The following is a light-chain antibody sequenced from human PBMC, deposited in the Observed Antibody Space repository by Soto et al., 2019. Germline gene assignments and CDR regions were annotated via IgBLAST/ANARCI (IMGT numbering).Light chain of an antibody. CDR3: SSYAGSNNPPYV. CDR1: SSDVGGYNY. Sequence: QSALTQPPSASGSPGQSVTISCTGTSSDVGGYNYVSWYQQHPGKAPKLMVYEASKRPSGVPDRFSGSKSGNTAPLTVSGLQAEDEADYYCSSYAGSNNPPYVFGTGTKVTVL. J-gene: IGLJ1*01. CDR2: EAS. V-gene: IGLV2-8*01.